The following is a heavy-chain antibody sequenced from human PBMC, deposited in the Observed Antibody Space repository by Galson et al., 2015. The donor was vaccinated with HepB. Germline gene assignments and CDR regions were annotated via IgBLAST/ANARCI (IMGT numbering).Heavy chain of an antibody. V-gene: IGHV3-21*01. CDR1: GFTLSYYT. CDR3: ARAENCGGGECWLVDS. Sequence: SLRLSCAGSGFTLSYYTMNWVRQAPGKGLEWVSSITSGSENIYYADSARGRFTISRDNSWNTVYLQMSSLRPEDTAVYYCARAENCGGGECWLVDSWGLGTLVTVSS. D-gene: IGHD2-21*01. J-gene: IGHJ5*01. CDR2: ITSGSENI.